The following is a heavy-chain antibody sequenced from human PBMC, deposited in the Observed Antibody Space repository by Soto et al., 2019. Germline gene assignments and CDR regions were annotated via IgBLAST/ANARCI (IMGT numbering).Heavy chain of an antibody. CDR1: GFTFSNFW. CDR2: IKEDGSEK. CDR3: ARDVI. Sequence: EVQLVESGGGLVQPGGSLRLSCAASGFTFSNFWMSWVRQAPGKGLEWVAAIKEDGSEKNYVVSVRGRFTISRDNAKNSLYRQMNSLRADDTAVYYCARDVIWGQGSLVSVSS. J-gene: IGHJ4*02. V-gene: IGHV3-7*05.